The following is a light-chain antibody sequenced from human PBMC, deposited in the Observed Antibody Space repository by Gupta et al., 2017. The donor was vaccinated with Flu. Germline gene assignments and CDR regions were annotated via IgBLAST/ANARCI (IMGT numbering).Light chain of an antibody. CDR2: EVS. J-gene: IGLJ1*01. Sequence: QSALTQPASVSASPGQSITISCTGTSSDVGGYNYVSWYQHHPGKAPKLLIYEVSNRPSGVSNRFSGSKSGNTASLTISGLQAEDEADYYCSSYRKNSEVFGTGTKVTVL. V-gene: IGLV2-14*01. CDR3: SSYRKNSEV. CDR1: SSDVGGYNY.